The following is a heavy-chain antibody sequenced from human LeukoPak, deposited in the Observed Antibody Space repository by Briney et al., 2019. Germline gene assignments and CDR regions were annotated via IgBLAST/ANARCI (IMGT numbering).Heavy chain of an antibody. Sequence: ASVKVSCKASGYTFTGYYMHWLRQAPGQGLEWMGWINPNSGGTNYAQKFQGRVTMTRDTSISTAYMELSRLRSDDTAVYYCARGQNIAARHFDYWGQGTLVTVSS. CDR2: INPNSGGT. J-gene: IGHJ4*02. CDR1: GYTFTGYY. D-gene: IGHD6-6*01. CDR3: ARGQNIAARHFDY. V-gene: IGHV1-2*02.